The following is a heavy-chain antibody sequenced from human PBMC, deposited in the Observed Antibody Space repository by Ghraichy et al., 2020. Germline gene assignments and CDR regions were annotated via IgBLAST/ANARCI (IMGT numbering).Heavy chain of an antibody. Sequence: GESLNISCAASGLTFSSYWMKWVRQAPGKGLEWVANIKEDGSEKYYVGSVKGRFTISRDNAKNSLYLHMNSLRVEDTAVYYCATGDRVYWGQGTLVTVSS. CDR2: IKEDGSEK. CDR3: ATGDRVY. V-gene: IGHV3-7*01. J-gene: IGHJ4*02. CDR1: GLTFSSYW.